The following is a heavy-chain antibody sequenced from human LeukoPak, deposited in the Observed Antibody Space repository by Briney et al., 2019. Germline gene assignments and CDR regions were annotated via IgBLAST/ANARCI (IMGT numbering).Heavy chain of an antibody. J-gene: IGHJ4*02. CDR2: ISDSGGST. V-gene: IGHV3-23*01. CDR3: AKQQFNYASGGPFDY. D-gene: IGHD3-10*01. CDR1: GFTLSSYA. Sequence: PGGSLRLSCAASGFTLSSYAMSWVRQAPGKGLEWVSTISDSGGSTYYADSVKGRFTISRDNSKNTLYLQMNSLGAEDTAVYYCAKQQFNYASGGPFDYWGQGTLVTVSS.